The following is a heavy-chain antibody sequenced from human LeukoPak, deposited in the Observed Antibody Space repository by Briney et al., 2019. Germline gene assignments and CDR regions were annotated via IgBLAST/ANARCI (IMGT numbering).Heavy chain of an antibody. D-gene: IGHD1-26*01. Sequence: ASVKVSCKASGYTFTGYYIHWVRQAPGQGLEWMGWINSNSGGTNSAQKFQGRVTMTRDTSISTAYMELSRLRSDDTAVYYCARHPYSGSYHVDYWGQGTLVTVSS. V-gene: IGHV1-2*02. CDR1: GYTFTGYY. CDR2: INSNSGGT. CDR3: ARHPYSGSYHVDY. J-gene: IGHJ4*02.